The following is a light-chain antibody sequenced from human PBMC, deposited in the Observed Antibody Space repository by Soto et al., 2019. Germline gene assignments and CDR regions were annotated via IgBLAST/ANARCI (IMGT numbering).Light chain of an antibody. CDR1: SSNIGAGHD. CDR3: QSYDSGLSGSEV. CDR2: GNG. Sequence: VLTQPPSVSGAPGQRVTISCTGSSSNIGAGHDVHWYQQLPGTAPKLLIYGNGNRPSGVPDRFSGSKSGTSASLAITGLQAEDEADYYCQSYDSGLSGSEVFGTGTKVTVL. V-gene: IGLV1-40*01. J-gene: IGLJ1*01.